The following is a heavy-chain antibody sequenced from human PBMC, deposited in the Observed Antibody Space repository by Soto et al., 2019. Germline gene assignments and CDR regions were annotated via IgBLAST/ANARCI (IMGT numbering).Heavy chain of an antibody. CDR1: GYTFTSYD. J-gene: IGHJ6*02. D-gene: IGHD1-26*01. V-gene: IGHV1-8*01. CDR2: MNPNSGNT. CDR3: ARYRWEITYYSGMDV. Sequence: ASVKVSCKASGYTFTSYDINWVRQATGQGFEWMGWMNPNSGNTGYAQKFQGRVTMTRNTSISTAYMELSSLRSEDTAVYYCARYRWEITYYSGMDVWGQGDTVTVS.